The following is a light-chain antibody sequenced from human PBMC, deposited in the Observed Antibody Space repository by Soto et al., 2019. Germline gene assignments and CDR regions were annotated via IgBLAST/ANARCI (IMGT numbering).Light chain of an antibody. J-gene: IGLJ2*01. V-gene: IGLV2-14*01. CDR2: EVN. Sequence: QSALTQAASVSESPGQSISLSCGGTSTDVGSHNYVSWYQQHPGKAPKLIIFEVNNRPSGVSHRFSGSKSGNTASLTISDLQVEDEADYYCSSYTTNNTVVFGGGTKLTVL. CDR3: SSYTTNNTVV. CDR1: STDVGSHNY.